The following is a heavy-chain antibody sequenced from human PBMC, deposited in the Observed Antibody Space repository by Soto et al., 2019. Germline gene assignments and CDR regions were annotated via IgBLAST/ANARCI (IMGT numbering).Heavy chain of an antibody. CDR2: MNPNSGKT. D-gene: IGHD3-10*01. Sequence: QVQLVQSGAEVKKPGASVKVSCKASGYTFTSYDINWVRQATGQGLEWMGWMNPNSGKTGYAQKFQGRVTMTRNTSISTSYMELSSLRSEDTAVYYCASGINYYDSGDEAFDIWGQGTMVTVSS. J-gene: IGHJ3*02. CDR1: GYTFTSYD. CDR3: ASGINYYDSGDEAFDI. V-gene: IGHV1-8*01.